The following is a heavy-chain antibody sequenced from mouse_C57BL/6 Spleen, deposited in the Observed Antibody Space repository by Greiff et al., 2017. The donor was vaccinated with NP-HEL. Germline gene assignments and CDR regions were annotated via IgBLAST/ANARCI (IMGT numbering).Heavy chain of an antibody. J-gene: IGHJ1*03. Sequence: EVKLMESGAELVKPGASVKLSCTASGFNIKDYYMHWVKQRTEQGLEWIGRIDPEDGETKYAPKFQGKATITADTSSNTAYLQLSSLTSEDTAVYYCARTYGRDWYFDVWGTGTTVTVSS. CDR2: IDPEDGET. CDR3: ARTYGRDWYFDV. CDR1: GFNIKDYY. V-gene: IGHV14-2*01. D-gene: IGHD1-1*01.